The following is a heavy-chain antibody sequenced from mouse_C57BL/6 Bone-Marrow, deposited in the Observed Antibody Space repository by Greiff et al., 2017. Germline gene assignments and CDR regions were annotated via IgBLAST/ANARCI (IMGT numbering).Heavy chain of an antibody. CDR1: GYTFTNYW. V-gene: IGHV1-63*01. Sequence: QVQLQQSGAELVRPGTSVKMSCKASGYTFTNYWIGWAKQRPGHGLEWIGDIYPGGGYTNYNEKFKGKATLTADKSSSTAYMQLSSLTSEDSAVYYCARRGQYDFDYWGQGTTLTVSS. CDR3: ARRGQYDFDY. CDR2: IYPGGGYT. D-gene: IGHD2-14*01. J-gene: IGHJ2*01.